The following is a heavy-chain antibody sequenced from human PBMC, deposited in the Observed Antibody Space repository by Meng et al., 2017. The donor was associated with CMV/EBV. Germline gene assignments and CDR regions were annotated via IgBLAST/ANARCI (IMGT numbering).Heavy chain of an antibody. Sequence: GESLKISCAASGFTFSSYWMHWVRQAPGKGLVWVSRINSDGCSTREADAVKGRFTISRANAKNTLYLQMNSLRAEDTAVYYCARGAHSGSYYFLDFSLPDYWGQGTLVTVSS. CDR2: INSDGCST. CDR1: GFTFSSYW. V-gene: IGHV3-74*01. CDR3: ARGAHSGSYYFLDFSLPDY. J-gene: IGHJ4*02. D-gene: IGHD1-26*01.